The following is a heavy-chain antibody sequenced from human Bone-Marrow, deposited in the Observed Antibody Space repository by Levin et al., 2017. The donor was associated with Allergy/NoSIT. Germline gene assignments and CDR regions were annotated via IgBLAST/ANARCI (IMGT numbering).Heavy chain of an antibody. V-gene: IGHV3-33*01. CDR3: VRDNIVGSYYRDV. J-gene: IGHJ6*03. Sequence: GGSLRLSCGASGFTFNKCSMHWVRQAPGKGLEWIGAIWPDGNSQFYADSVKGRFTISRDNSKNTLYVQIDSLRAEDTAIYYCVRDNIVGSYYRDVWGKGATVTVSS. CDR2: IWPDGNSQ. CDR1: GFTFNKCS. D-gene: IGHD1-26*01.